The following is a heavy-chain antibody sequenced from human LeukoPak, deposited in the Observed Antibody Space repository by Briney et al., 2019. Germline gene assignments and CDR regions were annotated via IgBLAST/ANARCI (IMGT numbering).Heavy chain of an antibody. D-gene: IGHD3-22*01. J-gene: IGHJ4*02. CDR1: GGSISSGAYS. Sequence: SETLSLTCAVSGGSISSGAYSWTWIRQPPWKGLEWIGYIYYAGYSSYKPSLKSRATMSVERSKNQFSQKLTSVTAADTAVYYCARESHYDSSGYNYFDLWGQGALVTVSS. CDR3: ARESHYDSSGYNYFDL. CDR2: IYYAGYS. V-gene: IGHV4-30-2*01.